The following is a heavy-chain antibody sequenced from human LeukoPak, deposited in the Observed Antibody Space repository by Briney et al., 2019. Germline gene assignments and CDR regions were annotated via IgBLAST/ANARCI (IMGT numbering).Heavy chain of an antibody. CDR1: GGSISSYY. V-gene: IGHV4-59*01. CDR3: ARHDSSGYYFGPIDY. J-gene: IGHJ4*02. CDR2: IYYSGST. D-gene: IGHD3-22*01. Sequence: SETLSLTCTVSGGSISSYYWSWIRQPPGKGLEWIGYIYYSGSTNYNPSLKSRVTISVDTSKNQFSLKLSSVTAADTAVYYCARHDSSGYYFGPIDYWGQGTLDTVSS.